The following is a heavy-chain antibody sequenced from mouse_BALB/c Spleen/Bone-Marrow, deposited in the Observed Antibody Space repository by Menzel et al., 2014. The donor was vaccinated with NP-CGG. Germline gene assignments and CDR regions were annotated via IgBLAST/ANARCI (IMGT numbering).Heavy chain of an antibody. J-gene: IGHJ3*01. CDR3: TRGFAY. CDR2: INPSNGGT. CDR1: GYPFTSYY. V-gene: IGHV1S81*02. Sequence: QVQLQQSGAELVKPGASVKLSCKASGYPFTSYYMYWVKQRPGQGLEWIGEINPSNGGTNFNEKFKSKATLTVDKSSSTAYMQLSSLTSEDSAVYYCTRGFAYWGQGTLVTVSA.